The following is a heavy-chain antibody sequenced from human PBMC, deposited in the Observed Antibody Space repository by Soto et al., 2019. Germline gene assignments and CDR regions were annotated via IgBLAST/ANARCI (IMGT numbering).Heavy chain of an antibody. CDR3: ARHAYGDYRNSHFDY. V-gene: IGHV5-51*01. CDR1: GYSITSYW. Sequence: PWESLKISCNGSGYSITSYWIGWVRQMPGKGLEWMGIIYPGDSDTRYSPSFQGQVTISADKSISTAYLQWSSLKASDTAMYYCARHAYGDYRNSHFDYWGQGTLVTVSS. CDR2: IYPGDSDT. J-gene: IGHJ4*02. D-gene: IGHD4-17*01.